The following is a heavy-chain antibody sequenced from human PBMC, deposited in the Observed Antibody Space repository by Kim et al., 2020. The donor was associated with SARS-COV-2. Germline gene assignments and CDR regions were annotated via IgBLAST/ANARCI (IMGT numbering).Heavy chain of an antibody. CDR2: IISSCIST. V-gene: IGHV3-23*01. CDR3: AKAVSMVRGVSRSVAGLSIAFDY. CDR1: GFTFSSYA. Sequence: GGSLRLSCAASGFTFSSYAMNWVRQAPGKGLEWVSSIISSCISTYYASSVKGLFTISRDNSKNTLYLQMNSLRAEDTAVYYCAKAVSMVRGVSRSVAGLSIAFDYWGQGTLVTVSS. D-gene: IGHD3-10*01. J-gene: IGHJ4*02.